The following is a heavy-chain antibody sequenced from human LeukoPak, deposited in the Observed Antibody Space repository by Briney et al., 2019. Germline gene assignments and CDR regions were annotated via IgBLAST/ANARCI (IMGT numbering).Heavy chain of an antibody. Sequence: GASVKVSCKASGGTFSSYAISWVRQAPGQGLEWMGRIIPILGIANYAQKFQGRVTITADKSTSTAYMELSSLRSEDTAVYYCARDPDYGGNSGAYSDYWGQGTLVTVSS. CDR3: ARDPDYGGNSGAYSDY. V-gene: IGHV1-69*04. J-gene: IGHJ4*02. D-gene: IGHD4-23*01. CDR2: IIPILGIA. CDR1: GGTFSSYA.